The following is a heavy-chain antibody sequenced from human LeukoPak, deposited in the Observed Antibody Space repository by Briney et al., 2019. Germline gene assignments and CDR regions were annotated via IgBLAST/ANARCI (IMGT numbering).Heavy chain of an antibody. CDR2: ISLDGNNA. CDR1: GFTFDYFT. D-gene: IGHD5-18*01. Sequence: GGSLRLSCAASGFTFDYFTMYWVRQSPRKGLEWVSLISLDGNNAYYADSVRGRFTISRDNSKNFLYLQMNSLTSEDTALYYCAKGRRRGYAYGTIDSWGQGTLVTVSS. CDR3: AKGRRRGYAYGTIDS. V-gene: IGHV3-43*01. J-gene: IGHJ4*02.